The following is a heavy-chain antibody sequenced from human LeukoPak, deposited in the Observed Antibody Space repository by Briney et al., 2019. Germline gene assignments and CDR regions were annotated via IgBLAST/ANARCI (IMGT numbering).Heavy chain of an antibody. J-gene: IGHJ6*02. V-gene: IGHV3-21*01. CDR1: GFTFSSYS. CDR3: ARGWYCSSTSCYEEDYYYYGMDV. CDR2: ISSSSSYI. D-gene: IGHD2-2*01. Sequence: GGSLRLSCAASGFTFSSYSMNWVRQAPGKGLEWVSSISSSSSYIYYADSVKGRFTISRDNAKNSLYLQMNSLRAEDTAVYYCARGWYCSSTSCYEEDYYYYGMDVWGQGTTVTVSS.